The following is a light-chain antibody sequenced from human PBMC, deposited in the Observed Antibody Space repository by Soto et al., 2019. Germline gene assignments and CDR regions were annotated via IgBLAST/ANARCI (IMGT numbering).Light chain of an antibody. Sequence: EVVLTQSPGTLSLSPGEGATLSCRASQRVTNNYLAWYQQKPGHPPKLLIYGASSRATGIPDRFSGSGSGTDFTLTISSLQPEDFATYYCQQSYSTPRTFGQGTKLEIK. CDR1: QRVTNNY. CDR3: QQSYSTPRT. J-gene: IGKJ2*01. CDR2: GAS. V-gene: IGKV3-20*01.